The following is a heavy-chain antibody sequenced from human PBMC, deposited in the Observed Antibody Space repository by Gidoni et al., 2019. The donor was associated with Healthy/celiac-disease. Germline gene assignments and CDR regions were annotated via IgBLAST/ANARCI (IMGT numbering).Heavy chain of an antibody. CDR1: ARSISSGGYY. CDR3: ARRSQYYFDY. Sequence: QVQLQESGPGLAKPSQTLSLTCTVPARSISSGGYYWSWIRQHPGKGLEWIGYIYYSGSTYYNPSLKSLVTISVDTSKNQFSLKLSSVTAADTAVYYCARRSQYYFDYWGQGTLVTVSS. D-gene: IGHD1-26*01. V-gene: IGHV4-31*01. CDR2: IYYSGST. J-gene: IGHJ4*02.